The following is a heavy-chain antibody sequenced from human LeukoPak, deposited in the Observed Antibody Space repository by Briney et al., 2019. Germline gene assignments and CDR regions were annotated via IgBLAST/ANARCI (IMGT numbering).Heavy chain of an antibody. V-gene: IGHV3-11*01. D-gene: IGHD2-21*01. CDR2: ISSSGSTI. CDR3: PWFSFGGGDAFDI. CDR1: GFTFSDYY. Sequence: GGSLRLSCAASGFTFSDYYMSWVRQAPGKGLEWVSYISSSGSTIYYADSVKGRFTISRDNAKYLLYLQRNSLRAEDTAVYYYPWFSFGGGDAFDIWGQETSVTVSS. J-gene: IGHJ3*02.